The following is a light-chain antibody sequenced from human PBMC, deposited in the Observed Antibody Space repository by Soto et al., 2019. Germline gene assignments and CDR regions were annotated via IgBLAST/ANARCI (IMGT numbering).Light chain of an antibody. Sequence: QSVLTQPPSVSGAPGQTVTISCSGSSSNIGKNYVSWYQRLPGTAPKLLIYDNNERSSGIPDRFSGSKSGTSATLGIAGLQTGDEADYYCGTWDTSLSAVVFGGGTKVTVL. CDR1: SSNIGKNY. CDR3: GTWDTSLSAVV. J-gene: IGLJ2*01. CDR2: DNN. V-gene: IGLV1-51*01.